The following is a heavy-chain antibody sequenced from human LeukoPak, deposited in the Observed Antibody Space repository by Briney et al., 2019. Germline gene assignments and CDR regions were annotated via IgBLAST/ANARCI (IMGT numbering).Heavy chain of an antibody. CDR1: GGSISSSNW. Sequence: KPSETLSLTCTVSGGSISSSNWWSWVRQPPGKGLEWIGEIYHSGRTNYNPSLKSRVTISVDKSKNQFSLKLSSVTAADTAVYYCARDKSVVPAAIPEKIDAFDIWGQGTMVTVSS. D-gene: IGHD2-2*02. J-gene: IGHJ3*02. CDR2: IYHSGRT. V-gene: IGHV4-4*02. CDR3: ARDKSVVPAAIPEKIDAFDI.